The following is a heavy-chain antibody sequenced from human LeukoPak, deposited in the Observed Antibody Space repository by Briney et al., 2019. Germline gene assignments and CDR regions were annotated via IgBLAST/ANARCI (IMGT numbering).Heavy chain of an antibody. Sequence: GESLKISCKGSGYSFTSYWIGWVRQMPRKGLEWMGIIYPGDSDTRYSPSFQGQVTISADKSISTAYLQWSSLKASDTAMYYCARIPLTLWSGYPYYFDYWGQGTLVTVSS. J-gene: IGHJ4*02. CDR3: ARIPLTLWSGYPYYFDY. CDR1: GYSFTSYW. V-gene: IGHV5-51*01. CDR2: IYPGDSDT. D-gene: IGHD3-3*01.